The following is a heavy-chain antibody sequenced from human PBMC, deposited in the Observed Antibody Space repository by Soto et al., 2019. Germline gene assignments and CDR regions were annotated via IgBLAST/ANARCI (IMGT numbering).Heavy chain of an antibody. J-gene: IGHJ5*02. CDR2: ISYDGSNK. CDR1: GFTFSSYG. CDR3: TTDMIDWNDVS. D-gene: IGHD1-1*01. Sequence: GGSLRLSCAASGFTFSSYGMHWVRQAPGKGLEWVAVISYDGSNKYYADSVKGRFTISRDNSKNTLYLQMNSLRAEDTAVYYCTTDMIDWNDVSWGQGTLVTVSS. V-gene: IGHV3-30*03.